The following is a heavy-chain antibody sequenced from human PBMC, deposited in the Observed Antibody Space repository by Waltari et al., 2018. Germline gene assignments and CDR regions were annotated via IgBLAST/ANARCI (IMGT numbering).Heavy chain of an antibody. J-gene: IGHJ4*02. Sequence: QVQLQESGPGLVKPSETLSLTCAVSGYSISSGYEWGWIRQPPGKGLEWIGSIYHSGSTYYNPSLKSRVTISVDTSKNQFSLKLSSVTAADTAVYYCASAHLPYFDYWGQGTLVTVSS. V-gene: IGHV4-38-2*01. CDR2: IYHSGST. CDR1: GYSISSGYE. CDR3: ASAHLPYFDY.